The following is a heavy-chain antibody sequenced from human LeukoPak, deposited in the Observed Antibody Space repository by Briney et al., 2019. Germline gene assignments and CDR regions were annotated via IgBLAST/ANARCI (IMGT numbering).Heavy chain of an antibody. CDR1: NYSISSGYY. J-gene: IGHJ4*02. V-gene: IGHV4-38-2*01. D-gene: IGHD1-7*01. CDR3: ARSNWNYDIPNYFHY. CDR2: ISHSGNT. Sequence: SETLSLTCRVSNYSISSGYYWGWIRQPADTGLEWIGSISHSGNTSYNSSLKSRVTISLDTSKNQFSLKLSSVTAAETAVYYYARSNWNYDIPNYFHYWGQGTLVTVSS.